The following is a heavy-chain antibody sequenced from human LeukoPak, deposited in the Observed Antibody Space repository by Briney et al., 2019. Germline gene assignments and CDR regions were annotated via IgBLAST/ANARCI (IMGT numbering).Heavy chain of an antibody. CDR3: ARGTFAGYSSGGWFDP. CDR1: GGSFSGYY. CDR2: INHSGGT. Sequence: PSETLSLTCAVYGGSFSGYYWSWIRQPPGKGLVWIGEINHSGGTNYNPSLKSRVTISVDTSKNQISLKLSSVTAADTAVYYCARGTFAGYSSGGWFDPWGQGTLVTVSS. J-gene: IGHJ5*02. V-gene: IGHV4-34*01. D-gene: IGHD6-19*01.